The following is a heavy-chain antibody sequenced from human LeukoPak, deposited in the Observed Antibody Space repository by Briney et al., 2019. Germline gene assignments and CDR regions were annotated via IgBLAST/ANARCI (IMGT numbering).Heavy chain of an antibody. CDR2: ISDDAGST. J-gene: IGHJ4*02. D-gene: IGHD2-15*01. CDR1: GFTFSTYA. V-gene: IGHV3-23*01. CDR3: ATVATLDH. Sequence: QAGGSLRLSCAASGFTFSTYAMSWVRQAPGKSLEWVSAISDDAGSTYYADSVKGRFTISRDNSKNTLYLRMNSLRAEDTAVYYCATVATLDHWGQGTQVTVSS.